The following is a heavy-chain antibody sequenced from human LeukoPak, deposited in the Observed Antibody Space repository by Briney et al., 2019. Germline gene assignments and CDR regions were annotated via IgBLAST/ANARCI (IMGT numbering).Heavy chain of an antibody. CDR3: TRGGTANLNY. D-gene: IGHD3-16*01. J-gene: IGHJ4*02. V-gene: IGHV3-73*01. CDR1: GFTFSGSA. CDR2: IRSKANRYAT. Sequence: PGGSLKLSCAASGFTFSGSAMHWVRQASGKGLEWVGRIRSKANRYATAYASSVKARFPISRDHSKTAAYLQMNSLKTEDTAVYYCTRGGTANLNYWGQGTLVTVSS.